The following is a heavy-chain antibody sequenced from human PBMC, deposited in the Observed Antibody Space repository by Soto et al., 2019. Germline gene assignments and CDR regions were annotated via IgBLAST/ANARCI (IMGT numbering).Heavy chain of an antibody. CDR1: GWSFTNAW. CDR3: TTDSYITVTPVRLDY. V-gene: IGHV3-15*07. J-gene: IGHJ4*01. D-gene: IGHD4-4*01. CDR2: GKSKTHGGTT. Sequence: GGSRRLSCSASGWSFTNAWMNWVRQAPGKGLEWVGRGKSKTHGGTTDFAVYVKGSLSLSSDESISMGFMRMNSLKIEDTAVYYCTTDSYITVTPVRLDYWGHGTLVTVSS.